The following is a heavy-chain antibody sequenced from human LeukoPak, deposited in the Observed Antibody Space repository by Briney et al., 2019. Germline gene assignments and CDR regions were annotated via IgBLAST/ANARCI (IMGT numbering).Heavy chain of an antibody. Sequence: GASVKVSCKASGYTFTGDYMHWVRQAPGQGLEWMGRINPNSGGTNYAQKFQGRVTMTRDTSISTAYMELSRLRSDDTAVYYCARGRTIFGVVINHAFDIWGQGTMVTVSS. CDR3: ARGRTIFGVVINHAFDI. V-gene: IGHV1-2*06. CDR2: INPNSGGT. J-gene: IGHJ3*02. D-gene: IGHD3-3*01. CDR1: GYTFTGDY.